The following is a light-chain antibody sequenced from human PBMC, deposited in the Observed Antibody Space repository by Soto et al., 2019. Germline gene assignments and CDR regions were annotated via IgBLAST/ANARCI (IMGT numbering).Light chain of an antibody. CDR1: QSVSSN. J-gene: IGKJ2*01. V-gene: IGKV3-15*01. Sequence: EIVMTQSPATLSVSPGERATLSCRASQSVSSNLARYQQKPGQAPRLLLYGPSTRATGSPARFSGSGSGTEFTLTISSLQSEDFAVYYCQQYNNWPPYTFGQGTKLEIK. CDR3: QQYNNWPPYT. CDR2: GPS.